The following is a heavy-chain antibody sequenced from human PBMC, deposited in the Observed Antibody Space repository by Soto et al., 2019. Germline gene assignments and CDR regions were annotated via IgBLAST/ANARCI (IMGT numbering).Heavy chain of an antibody. V-gene: IGHV4-59*07. D-gene: IGHD2-15*01. CDR3: ARAHAPTLPFLY. Sequence: SDALSLTSTVSGGSMRNVYWSWIRQPPGKRLEWIGFIFHSGNAKYNPSLKSRVTISIDTSKSQFSLSLDSVTAADTAVYFCARAHAPTLPFLYWGVVAFVPVYS. CDR1: GGSMRNVY. CDR2: IFHSGNA. J-gene: IGHJ4*01.